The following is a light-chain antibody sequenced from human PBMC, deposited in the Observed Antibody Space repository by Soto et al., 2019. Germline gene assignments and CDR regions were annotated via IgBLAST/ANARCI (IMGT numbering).Light chain of an antibody. CDR1: SSDVGGYNY. CDR2: DVS. Sequence: QSALTQPASVSGSHRQSITISCTGTSSDVGGYNYVSWYQHHPGKAPKLIIYDVSNRPSGVSNRFSASKSDNTASLTISGLQAEDEADYCCSSYSTNSPVLLGGGTKVTVL. J-gene: IGLJ2*01. CDR3: SSYSTNSPVL. V-gene: IGLV2-14*03.